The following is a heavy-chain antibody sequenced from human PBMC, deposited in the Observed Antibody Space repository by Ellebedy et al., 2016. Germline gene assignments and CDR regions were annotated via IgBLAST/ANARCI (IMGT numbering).Heavy chain of an antibody. V-gene: IGHV4-4*07. D-gene: IGHD3-9*01. CDR1: GGSISSYY. CDR2: IYTSGST. CDR3: ARNVAVAGYYYGMDV. Sequence: SETLSLXXTVSGGSISSYYWSWIRQPAGKGLEWIGRIYTSGSTIYNPSLKTRVSISVDTSKNQFSLKPTSVTAADTAVYFCARNVAVAGYYYGMDVWGQGTTVTVSS. J-gene: IGHJ6*02.